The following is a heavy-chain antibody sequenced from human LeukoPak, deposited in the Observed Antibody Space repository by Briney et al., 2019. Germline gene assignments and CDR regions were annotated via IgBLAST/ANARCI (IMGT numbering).Heavy chain of an antibody. CDR2: ISSSSSYI. CDR3: ARDSTTSTPYDY. J-gene: IGHJ4*02. Sequence: EGSLRLSCAASGFTFSSYSMNWVRQAPGKGLEWVSSISSSSSYIYYADSVKGRFTISRDNAKNSLYLQMNSLRAEDTAVYYCARDSTTSTPYDYWGQGTLVTVSS. V-gene: IGHV3-21*01. D-gene: IGHD1-1*01. CDR1: GFTFSSYS.